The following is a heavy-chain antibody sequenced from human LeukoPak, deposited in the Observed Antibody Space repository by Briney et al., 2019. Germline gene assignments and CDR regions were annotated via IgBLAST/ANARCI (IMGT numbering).Heavy chain of an antibody. D-gene: IGHD6-19*01. CDR3: TRGGWYRGGAFPFDY. J-gene: IGHJ4*02. CDR1: GFTFGDYA. Sequence: GGSLRLSCTASGFTFGDYAMSWVRQAPGKGLEWVGFIRSKAYGGTTEYAASVKGRFTISRDHSKSIAYVQMNSLKTEDTAVYYCTRGGWYRGGAFPFDYWGQGTLVTVSS. V-gene: IGHV3-49*04. CDR2: IRSKAYGGTT.